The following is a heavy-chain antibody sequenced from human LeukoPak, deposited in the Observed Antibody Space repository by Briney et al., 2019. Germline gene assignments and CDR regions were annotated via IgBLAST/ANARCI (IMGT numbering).Heavy chain of an antibody. CDR2: ISGSGGST. CDR1: GFTFSSYA. J-gene: IGHJ6*04. D-gene: IGHD3-10*01. V-gene: IGHV3-23*01. CDR3: AKSREGWRWFGELSPYYYYYYGMDV. Sequence: GGSLRLSRAASGFTFSSYAMSWVRQAPGKGLEWVSAISGSGGSTYYADSVKGRFTISRDNSKNTLYLQMNSLRAEDTAVYYCAKSREGWRWFGELSPYYYYYYGMDVWGKGTTVTVSS.